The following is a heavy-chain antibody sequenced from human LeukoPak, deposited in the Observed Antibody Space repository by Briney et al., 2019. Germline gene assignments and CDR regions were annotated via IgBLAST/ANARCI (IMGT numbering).Heavy chain of an antibody. CDR2: ISGSGGST. CDR1: GFTFSSYA. Sequence: GGSLRLSCAASGFTFSSYAMSWVRQAPGTGLEWVSAISGSGGSTYYADSVKGRFTISRDNSKNTLYLQMNSLRAEDTAVYYCAKDPHIVVVTAIPGYFDYWGQGTLVTVSS. CDR3: AKDPHIVVVTAIPGYFDY. V-gene: IGHV3-23*01. D-gene: IGHD2-21*02. J-gene: IGHJ4*02.